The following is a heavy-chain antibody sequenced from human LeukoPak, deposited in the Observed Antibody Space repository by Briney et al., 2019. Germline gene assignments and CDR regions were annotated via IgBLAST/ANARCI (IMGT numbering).Heavy chain of an antibody. D-gene: IGHD5-18*01. CDR2: INHSGST. CDR1: GGSISSSSYY. CDR3: ARVKGRIQLLLDY. J-gene: IGHJ4*02. V-gene: IGHV4-39*07. Sequence: SETLSLTCTVSGGSISSSSYYWGWVRQPPGKGLEWIGEINHSGSTNYNPSLKSRVTISVDTSKNQFSLKLSSVTAADTAVYYCARVKGRIQLLLDYWGQGTLVTVSS.